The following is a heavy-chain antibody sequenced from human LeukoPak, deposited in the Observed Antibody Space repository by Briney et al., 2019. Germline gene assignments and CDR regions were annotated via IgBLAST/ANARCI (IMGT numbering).Heavy chain of an antibody. Sequence: GGSLRLSCAASGFTFSDYNMRWIRQAPGKGLEWVSSISRSGSTKYYADSVKGRFTISRDNAKNSLFLQMNSLRAKDTAVYYCARVLRYCSGGNCYSGGLGYMDAWGKGTTVTISS. D-gene: IGHD2-15*01. CDR3: ARVLRYCSGGNCYSGGLGYMDA. CDR1: GFTFSDYN. CDR2: ISRSGSTK. V-gene: IGHV3-11*01. J-gene: IGHJ6*03.